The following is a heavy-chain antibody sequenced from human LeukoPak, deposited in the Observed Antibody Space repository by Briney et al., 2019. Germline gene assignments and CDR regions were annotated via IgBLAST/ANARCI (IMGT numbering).Heavy chain of an antibody. CDR1: GFTFTGYY. Sequence: GASVKVSCKASGFTFTGYYMHWVRQAPGQGLEWMGWINPNSGGTNYAQKFQGRVTLSRDTSISTAYMELSSLSSDDTAVYYCARGYVPAAGPPDAGGGQGTLLTVSS. CDR2: INPNSGGT. V-gene: IGHV1-2*02. J-gene: IGHJ4*02. CDR3: ARGYVPAAGPPDAG. D-gene: IGHD2-2*01.